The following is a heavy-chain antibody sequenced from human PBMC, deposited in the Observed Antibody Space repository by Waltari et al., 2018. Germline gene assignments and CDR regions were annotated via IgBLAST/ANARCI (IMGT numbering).Heavy chain of an antibody. CDR3: ARAPLGSGSYYTYYYYYMDV. CDR2: INAGNGNT. J-gene: IGHJ6*03. D-gene: IGHD3-10*01. V-gene: IGHV1-3*03. CDR1: GYTFTSYA. Sequence: QVQLVQSGAEVKKPGASVKVSCKASGYTFTSYAMHWVRQDPGQRREWTGWINAGNGNTKYSQEFQGRVTITRDTSASTAYMELSSLRSEDMAVYYCARAPLGSGSYYTYYYYYMDVWGKGTTVTVSS.